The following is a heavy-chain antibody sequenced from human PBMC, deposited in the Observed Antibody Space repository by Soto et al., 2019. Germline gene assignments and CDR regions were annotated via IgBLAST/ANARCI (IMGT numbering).Heavy chain of an antibody. D-gene: IGHD4-17*01. CDR3: ATEDYGGNPGHLAY. CDR2: ISYDGSNK. Sequence: GGSLRLSCAASGFTFSSYAMHWVRQAPGKGLEWVAVISYDGSNKYYADSVKGRFTISRDNSKNTLYLQMNSLRAEDTAVYYCATEDYGGNPGHLAYWAQRTLVTGSS. CDR1: GFTFSSYA. V-gene: IGHV3-30-3*01. J-gene: IGHJ4*02.